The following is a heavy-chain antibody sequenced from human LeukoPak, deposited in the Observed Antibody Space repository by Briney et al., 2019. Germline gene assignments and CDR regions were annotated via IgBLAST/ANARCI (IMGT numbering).Heavy chain of an antibody. D-gene: IGHD1-26*01. CDR1: GYTFTDYY. J-gene: IGHJ6*02. CDR3: ATVVGSQGYYYCGMDV. V-gene: IGHV1-69-2*01. CDR2: VDPEDGET. Sequence: ASVKVSCKVSGYTFTDYYMHWVQQAPGKGLEWMGLVDPEDGETIYAEKFPGRVTITADTSTDTAYMELSSLRSEDTAVYYCATVVGSQGYYYCGMDVWGQGTTVSVSS.